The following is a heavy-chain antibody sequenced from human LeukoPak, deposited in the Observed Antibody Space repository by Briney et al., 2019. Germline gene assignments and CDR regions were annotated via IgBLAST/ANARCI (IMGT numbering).Heavy chain of an antibody. D-gene: IGHD1-26*01. V-gene: IGHV1-69*04. J-gene: IGHJ4*02. Sequence: SVKVSCKASRGTFSSYAISWVRQAPGQGLEWMGRIIPILGIANYAQKFQGRVTITADKSTSTAYMELSSLRSEDPAVYYCARGGGSFPTPFNYWGQGTLVTVSS. CDR3: ARGGGSFPTPFNY. CDR1: RGTFSSYA. CDR2: IIPILGIA.